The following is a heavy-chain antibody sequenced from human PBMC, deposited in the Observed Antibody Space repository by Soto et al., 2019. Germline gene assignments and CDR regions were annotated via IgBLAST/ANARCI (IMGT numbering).Heavy chain of an antibody. V-gene: IGHV3-33*03. J-gene: IGHJ4*02. Sequence: GGSLRLSCAASGFTFSSYGMHCVRQAPGKGLEWVAVIWYDGSNKYYADSVKGRFTIPRDNSKNTLYLQMNSLRAEDTAVYYCASSGSYYEFDYWGQGTLVTVSS. CDR3: ASSGSYYEFDY. CDR2: IWYDGSNK. CDR1: GFTFSSYG. D-gene: IGHD1-26*01.